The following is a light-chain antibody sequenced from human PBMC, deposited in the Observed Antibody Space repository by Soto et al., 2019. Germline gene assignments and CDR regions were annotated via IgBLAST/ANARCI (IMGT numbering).Light chain of an antibody. Sequence: EIVMKQSPATLSVTQGERATLSCRASQSVSSNLAWYQQKPGQAPRLLIYGASTRATGIPARFSGSGSGTEFTLTISSLQSEDFAVYYCQQYNNWLGTFGQGTKVDIK. CDR3: QQYNNWLGT. V-gene: IGKV3-15*01. CDR2: GAS. J-gene: IGKJ1*01. CDR1: QSVSSN.